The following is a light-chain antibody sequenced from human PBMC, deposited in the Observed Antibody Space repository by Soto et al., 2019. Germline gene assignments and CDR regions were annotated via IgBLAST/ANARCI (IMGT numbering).Light chain of an antibody. V-gene: IGLV3-21*02. J-gene: IGLJ2*01. CDR2: VDS. Sequence: SYELTQPPSVSVAPGQTARISCGRNNTGSKSVHWYQQKPRQAPVLVLFVDSDRPSGLPERFSGSNSANTATLTISRVEAGDEADYLCQVWDSNTDHVVFGGGTKLTV. CDR1: NTGSKS. CDR3: QVWDSNTDHVV.